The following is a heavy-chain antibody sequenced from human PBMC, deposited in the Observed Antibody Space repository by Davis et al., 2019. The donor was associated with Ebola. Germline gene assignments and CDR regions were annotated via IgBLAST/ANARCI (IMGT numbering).Heavy chain of an antibody. CDR3: ARGGYSYGRNYYYYYYMDV. J-gene: IGHJ6*03. CDR2: INHSGST. CDR1: GGSFSGYY. D-gene: IGHD5-18*01. Sequence: PSETLSLTCAVYGGSFSGYYWSWIRQPPGKGLEWIGEINHSGSTNYNPSLKSRVTISVDTSKNQFSLKLSSVTAADTAVYYCARGGYSYGRNYYYYYYMDVWGKGTTVTVSS. V-gene: IGHV4-34*01.